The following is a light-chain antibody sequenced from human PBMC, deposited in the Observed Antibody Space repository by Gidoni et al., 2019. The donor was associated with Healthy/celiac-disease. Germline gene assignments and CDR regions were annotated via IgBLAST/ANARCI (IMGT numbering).Light chain of an antibody. J-gene: IGLJ2*01. CDR3: QAWDSSTHVV. CDR2: QDS. CDR1: KLGDKY. V-gene: IGLV3-1*01. Sequence: SYELPQPPSVSVSPGQTASIPCPGDKLGDKYACWYQQKPGQSPVLVIYQDSKRPSGIPERFSGSNSGNTATLTISGTQAMDEADYYCQAWDSSTHVVFGGGTKLTVL.